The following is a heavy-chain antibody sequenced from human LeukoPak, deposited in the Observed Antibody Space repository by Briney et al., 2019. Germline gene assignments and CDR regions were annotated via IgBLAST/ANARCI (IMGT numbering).Heavy chain of an antibody. J-gene: IGHJ4*02. V-gene: IGHV3-53*01. Sequence: GGSLRLPCAASGFTVSSNYMSWVRQAPGKGLEWVSVIYSGGSTYYADSVKGRFTISRDNSKNTLYLQMNSLRAEDTAVYFCTSRNYYDSSGYFDCWGQGTLVTVSS. CDR1: GFTVSSNY. CDR3: TSRNYYDSSGYFDC. CDR2: IYSGGST. D-gene: IGHD3-22*01.